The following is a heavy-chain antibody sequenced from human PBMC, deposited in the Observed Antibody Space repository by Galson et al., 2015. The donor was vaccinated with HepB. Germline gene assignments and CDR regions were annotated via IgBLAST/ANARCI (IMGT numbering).Heavy chain of an antibody. J-gene: IGHJ4*02. CDR1: GYSFTSYW. CDR2: IYPGDSDT. CDR3: ARQGRYNWNDCYFDY. D-gene: IGHD1-1*01. V-gene: IGHV5-51*01. Sequence: GAEVKKPGESLKISCKGSGYSFTSYWIGWVRQMPGKGLEWMGIIYPGDSDTRYSPSFQGQVTISADKSISTAYLQWSSLKASDTAMYYCARQGRYNWNDCYFDYWGQGTLVTVSS.